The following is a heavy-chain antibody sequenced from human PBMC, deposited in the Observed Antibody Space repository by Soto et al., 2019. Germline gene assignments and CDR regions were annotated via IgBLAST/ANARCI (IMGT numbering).Heavy chain of an antibody. D-gene: IGHD2-15*01. Sequence: GASVKVSCKVSGYTLTELSMHWVRQAPGKGLEWMGGFDPEDGETIYAQKFQGRVTMTEDTSTDTAYMELSSLRSEDTAVYYCATYGSVVVVAATFDYWGQGTLVTVSS. CDR2: FDPEDGET. CDR3: ATYGSVVVVAATFDY. CDR1: GYTLTELS. V-gene: IGHV1-24*01. J-gene: IGHJ4*02.